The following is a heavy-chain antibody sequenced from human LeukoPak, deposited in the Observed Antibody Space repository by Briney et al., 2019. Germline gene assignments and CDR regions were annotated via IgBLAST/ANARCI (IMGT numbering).Heavy chain of an antibody. CDR1: GFTFSSYG. V-gene: IGHV3-30*18. CDR3: AKGPHYDILTDETYYFDY. D-gene: IGHD3-9*01. Sequence: GGSLRLSCAASGFTFSSYGMHWVRQAPGKGLEWVAVISYDGSNKYYADSVKGRFTISRDNSKNTLYLQMNSLRAEDTAVYYCAKGPHYDILTDETYYFDYWGQGTLVTVSS. J-gene: IGHJ4*02. CDR2: ISYDGSNK.